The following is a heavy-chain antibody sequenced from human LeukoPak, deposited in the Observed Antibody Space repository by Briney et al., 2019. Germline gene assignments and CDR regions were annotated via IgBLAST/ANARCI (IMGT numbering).Heavy chain of an antibody. CDR3: ARGKQYWSGYYTGELTPTYYFDY. D-gene: IGHD3-3*02. CDR1: GFTFSSYG. J-gene: IGHJ4*02. CDR2: ITSSGNTI. Sequence: GGSLRLSCAASGFTFSSYGMNWVRQAPGKGLEWVSYITSSGNTIYYADSVRGRFTISRDNAKNSLYLQMNSLRAEDTAVYYCARGKQYWSGYYTGELTPTYYFDYWGQGTLVTVSS. V-gene: IGHV3-48*03.